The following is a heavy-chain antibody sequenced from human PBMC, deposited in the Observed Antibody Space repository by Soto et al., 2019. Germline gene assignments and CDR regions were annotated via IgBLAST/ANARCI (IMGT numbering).Heavy chain of an antibody. CDR2: INPKSGDT. D-gene: IGHD2-8*01. CDR3: ATFKQAANGIDF. Sequence: ASVKVSCKASGYTFTAYYIYWVRQAPGQGLEWVGRINPKSGDTNSAQRFQGRVTMTMDTSISTAYLELSHLRSDDTAFYYCATFKQAANGIDFWGQGTLVTVSS. CDR1: GYTFTAYY. J-gene: IGHJ4*02. V-gene: IGHV1-2*06.